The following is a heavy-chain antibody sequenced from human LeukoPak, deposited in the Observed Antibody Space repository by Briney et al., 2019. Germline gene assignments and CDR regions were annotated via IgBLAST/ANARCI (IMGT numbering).Heavy chain of an antibody. CDR3: ARTLVAAPGTKGGP. CDR1: GFSFSDYY. D-gene: IGHD6-13*01. V-gene: IGHV3-11*03. J-gene: IGHJ5*02. Sequence: GGSLRLSCAASGFSFSDYYMSWIRQAPGKGLEWLSYIDGTSSFTNYADSVKRRFTISRDNAKNALYLQMNSLRAEDSAVYYCARTLVAAPGTKGGPWGQGTLVTVSS. CDR2: IDGTSSFT.